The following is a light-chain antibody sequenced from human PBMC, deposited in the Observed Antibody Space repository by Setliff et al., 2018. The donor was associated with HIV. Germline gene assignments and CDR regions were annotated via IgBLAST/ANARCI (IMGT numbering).Light chain of an antibody. CDR2: WAS. V-gene: IGKV4-1*01. J-gene: IGKJ2*01. Sequence: DIVMTQSPDSLTVSLGERATINCKSGQSVLYSSNNKNYLAWYQQRPGQPPKLLIYWASTRESGVPDRFSGSGSGTDFTLTISSLQAEDVAVYYCQQYYSTPYTFGQGTKWIS. CDR3: QQYYSTPYT. CDR1: QSVLYSSNNKNY.